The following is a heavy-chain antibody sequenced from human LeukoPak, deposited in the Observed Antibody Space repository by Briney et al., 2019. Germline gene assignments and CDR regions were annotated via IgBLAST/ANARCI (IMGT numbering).Heavy chain of an antibody. CDR2: IKQDGSEK. CDR3: ARGSGYYDSSGYPANWFDP. V-gene: IGHV3-7*03. D-gene: IGHD3-22*01. Sequence: GGSLRLSCAASGFTFSSYWMSWVRQAPGKGLEWVANIKQDGSEKYYVDSVKGRFTISRDNAKNSLYLQMNSLRAEDTAVYYCARGSGYYDSSGYPANWFDPWGQGTLVTVSS. CDR1: GFTFSSYW. J-gene: IGHJ5*02.